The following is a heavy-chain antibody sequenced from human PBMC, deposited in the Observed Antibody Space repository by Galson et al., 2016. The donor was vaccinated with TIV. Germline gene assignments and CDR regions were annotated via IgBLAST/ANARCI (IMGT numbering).Heavy chain of an antibody. CDR2: IWSDGNNK. CDR1: GFTFSNYG. CDR3: AKDIRKNDILTMNFDY. Sequence: SLRLSCAASGFTFSNYGMHWVRQAPGQGLEWVAVIWSDGNNKYYADSVKGRFTISRDNSKNTLYLHMNSLRAEDTAVYYCAKDIRKNDILTMNFDYWGQGTLVTVSS. D-gene: IGHD3-9*01. V-gene: IGHV3-33*06. J-gene: IGHJ4*02.